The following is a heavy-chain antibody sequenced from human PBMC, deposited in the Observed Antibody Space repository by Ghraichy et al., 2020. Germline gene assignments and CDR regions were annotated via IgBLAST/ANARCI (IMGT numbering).Heavy chain of an antibody. Sequence: ETLSLTCVVSTDSISSPSYYWAWIRQPPGKGLEWIGNIYHDGSTYYNSSLRGRVTISVDTMSQFSLRLTSVDVADTAVYYCASLRVPGDFDYWGQGTLVTVSS. J-gene: IGHJ4*02. V-gene: IGHV4-39*01. CDR3: ASLRVPGDFDY. D-gene: IGHD3-10*01. CDR2: IYHDGST. CDR1: TDSISSPSYY.